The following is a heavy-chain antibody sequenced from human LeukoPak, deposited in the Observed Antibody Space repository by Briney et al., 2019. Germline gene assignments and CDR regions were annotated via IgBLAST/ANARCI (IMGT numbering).Heavy chain of an antibody. D-gene: IGHD5-18*01. Sequence: GGSLRLSCAASGFTVSSNYMSWVRQAPGKGLEWVSVIYSGGSTYYADSVKGRFTISGDNSKNTLYLQMNSLRAEDTAVYYCAGDGYSYGSTMDVWGKGTTVTISS. CDR3: AGDGYSYGSTMDV. J-gene: IGHJ6*03. CDR1: GFTVSSNY. V-gene: IGHV3-66*01. CDR2: IYSGGST.